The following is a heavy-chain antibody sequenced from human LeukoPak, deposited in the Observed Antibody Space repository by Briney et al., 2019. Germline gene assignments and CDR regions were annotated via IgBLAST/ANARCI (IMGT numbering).Heavy chain of an antibody. Sequence: PSQTLSLTCAVSGGSISSGYYWGWIRQPPGKGLEWIGSIYHSGSTYYNPSLKSRVTISVDTSKNQFFLKLSSVTAADTAVYYCARGEGFSSSGYPYFDYWGQGTLVTVSS. D-gene: IGHD3-22*01. CDR2: IYHSGST. V-gene: IGHV4-38-2*01. J-gene: IGHJ4*02. CDR1: GGSISSGYY. CDR3: ARGEGFSSSGYPYFDY.